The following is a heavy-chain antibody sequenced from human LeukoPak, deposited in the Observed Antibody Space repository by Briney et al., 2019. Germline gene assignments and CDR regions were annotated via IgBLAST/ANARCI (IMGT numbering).Heavy chain of an antibody. Sequence: GGSLRLSCAASGFTVSSNYMSWVRQAPGKGLEWVSVIYSGGSTYYADSVKGRFTISRDNSKNTLYLQMNSLRAEDTAVYYCARGIGSTSGEGSPWGQGTLVTVSS. CDR3: ARGIGSTSGEGSP. J-gene: IGHJ5*02. CDR2: IYSGGST. V-gene: IGHV3-53*01. D-gene: IGHD2-2*01. CDR1: GFTVSSNY.